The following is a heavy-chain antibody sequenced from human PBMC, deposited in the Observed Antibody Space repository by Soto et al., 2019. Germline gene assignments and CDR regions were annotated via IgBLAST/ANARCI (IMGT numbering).Heavy chain of an antibody. CDR1: GYSISSGYF. J-gene: IGHJ3*02. D-gene: IGHD1-26*01. V-gene: IGHV4-38-2*02. CDR2: IFHSGST. Sequence: SETLSLTCAVSGYSISSGYFWGLIRQPPGRGLEWIGSIFHSGSTYYNPSLKSRVTISIDTSRNHFSLKLTSVTAADTAVYYCARDRRPYYASAARDAFDIWGQGTMVTVSS. CDR3: ARDRRPYYASAARDAFDI.